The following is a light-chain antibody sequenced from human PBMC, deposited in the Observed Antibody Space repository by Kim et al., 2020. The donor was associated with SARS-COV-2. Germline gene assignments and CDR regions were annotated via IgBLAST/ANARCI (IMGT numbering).Light chain of an antibody. J-gene: IGKJ5*01. Sequence: DIQMTQSPSSLSASVGDRITITCRASQSIDSDLIWYQQKPGKAPKVLIYAASTLHSGVPARFSGSGSGTDFTLTISSLQAEDFATYYCQQSANTITFGQGTRLEIK. CDR2: AAS. CDR1: QSIDSD. V-gene: IGKV1-39*01. CDR3: QQSANTIT.